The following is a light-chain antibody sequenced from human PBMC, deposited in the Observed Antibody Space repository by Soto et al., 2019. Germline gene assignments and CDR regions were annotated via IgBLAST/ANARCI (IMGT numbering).Light chain of an antibody. J-gene: IGLJ2*01. CDR2: EST. Sequence: QSALTQPASVSGSPGQSITISCTGISNDVGSYNVVSWYQQHPGKAPKLMIYESTKRPSGVSNRFSGSRSGTTASLTISGLQAEDEADYHCCSYADTDNVIFGGGTKLTVL. CDR3: CSYADTDNVI. CDR1: SNDVGSYNV. V-gene: IGLV2-23*01.